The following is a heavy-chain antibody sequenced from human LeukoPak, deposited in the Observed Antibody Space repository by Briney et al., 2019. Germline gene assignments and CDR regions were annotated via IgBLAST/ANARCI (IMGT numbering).Heavy chain of an antibody. CDR2: IYHSGST. V-gene: IGHV4-38-2*02. J-gene: IGHJ4*02. CDR1: GGSISSYY. Sequence: PSETLSLTCTVSGGSISSYYWGWIRQPPGKGLEWIGSIYHSGSTYYNPSLKSRVTISVDTSKNQFSLKLSSVTAADTAVYYCARDGTVVMPGVIEYWGQGTLVTVSS. CDR3: ARDGTVVMPGVIEY. D-gene: IGHD4-23*01.